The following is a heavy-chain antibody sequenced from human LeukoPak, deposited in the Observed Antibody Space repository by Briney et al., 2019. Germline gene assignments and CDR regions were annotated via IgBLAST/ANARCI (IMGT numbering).Heavy chain of an antibody. CDR3: AKDKVAGLGGYFDY. CDR2: ISSSGSTI. Sequence: GGSLRLSCAASGFTFSSYEMNWVRQAPGKGLEWVSYISSSGSTIYYADSVKGRFTISRDNAKNSLYLQMNSLRAEDTALYYCAKDKVAGLGGYFDYWGQGTLVTVSS. D-gene: IGHD6-19*01. CDR1: GFTFSSYE. J-gene: IGHJ4*02. V-gene: IGHV3-48*03.